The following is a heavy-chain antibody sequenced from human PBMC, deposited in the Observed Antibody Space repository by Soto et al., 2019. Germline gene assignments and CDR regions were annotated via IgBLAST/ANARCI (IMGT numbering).Heavy chain of an antibody. CDR2: IIPIFGTA. Sequence: ASVKVSCKASGGTFSSYAISWVRQAPGQGLEWMGGIIPIFGTANYAQKFQGRVTITADESTSTAYMELSSLRSEDTAVYYCARDCGLEPCTQYYFDYWGQGTLVTVSS. D-gene: IGHD1-1*01. J-gene: IGHJ4*02. CDR1: GGTFSSYA. CDR3: ARDCGLEPCTQYYFDY. V-gene: IGHV1-69*13.